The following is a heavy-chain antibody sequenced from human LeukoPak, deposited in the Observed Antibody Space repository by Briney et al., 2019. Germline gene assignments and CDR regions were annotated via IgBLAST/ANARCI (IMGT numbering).Heavy chain of an antibody. Sequence: SVKVSCKASGYTFTGYYMHWVRQAPGQGLEWMGWINPNSGGTNYAQKFQGRVTMTRDTSISTAYMELSRLRSDDTAVYYCAREYRPTTVAPQFPTFDPWGQGTLVTVSS. J-gene: IGHJ5*02. CDR2: INPNSGGT. CDR1: GYTFTGYY. V-gene: IGHV1-2*02. D-gene: IGHD2-15*01. CDR3: AREYRPTTVAPQFPTFDP.